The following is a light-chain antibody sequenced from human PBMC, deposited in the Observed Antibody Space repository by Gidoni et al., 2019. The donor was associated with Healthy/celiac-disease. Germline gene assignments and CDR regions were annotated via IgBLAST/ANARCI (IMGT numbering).Light chain of an antibody. CDR1: NIGSKK. CDR3: QVWDSSTVV. Sequence: SYELTQPLSVSAALGQTARITCGGNNIGSKKVHWYRQKPGQAPVLVIYRDSTRPSGIPERFSGSNSGNTATLTISRAQAGDEADYYCQVWDSSTVVFGGGTKLTVL. J-gene: IGLJ2*01. V-gene: IGLV3-9*01. CDR2: RDS.